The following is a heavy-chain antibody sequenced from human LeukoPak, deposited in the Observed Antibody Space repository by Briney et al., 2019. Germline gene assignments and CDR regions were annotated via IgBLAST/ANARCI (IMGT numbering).Heavy chain of an antibody. CDR1: GYTFTSYG. J-gene: IGHJ3*02. CDR2: ISAYNGNT. Sequence: GASVKVSCKASGYTFTSYGISWVRQAPGQGLERMGWISAYNGNTNYAQKLQGRVTMTTDTSTSTAYMELRSLRSDDTAVYYCARAYSSGYPGAFDIWGQGTMVTVSS. V-gene: IGHV1-18*01. CDR3: ARAYSSGYPGAFDI. D-gene: IGHD3-22*01.